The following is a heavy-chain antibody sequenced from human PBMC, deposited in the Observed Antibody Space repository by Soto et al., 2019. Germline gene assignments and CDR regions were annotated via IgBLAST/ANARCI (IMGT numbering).Heavy chain of an antibody. CDR3: ARHFETYYYDSSGYPGAFDT. D-gene: IGHD3-22*01. CDR1: GYSFTSYW. Sequence: GESLKISCKGSGYSFTSYWIGWVRQIPGKGLEWMGIIYPGDSDTRYSPSFQGQVTISADKSISTAYLQWSSLKASDTAMYYCARHFETYYYDSSGYPGAFDTWGQGTMVTVSS. J-gene: IGHJ3*02. CDR2: IYPGDSDT. V-gene: IGHV5-51*01.